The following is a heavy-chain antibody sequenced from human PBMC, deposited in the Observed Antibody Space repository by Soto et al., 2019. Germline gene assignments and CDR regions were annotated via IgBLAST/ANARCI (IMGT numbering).Heavy chain of an antibody. J-gene: IGHJ4*02. CDR1: GFTFSNFA. D-gene: IGHD1-1*01. V-gene: IGHV3-23*01. Sequence: PGGSLRFSCVASGFTFSNFAMAWVRQAPGEGLEWVSAISGSGDDTFYADSMKGRFTISRDNSKDTLYLQINSLRAEDTAVYYCANPIPKTGTTFGFWGQGTLVTVSS. CDR2: ISGSGDDT. CDR3: ANPIPKTGTTFGF.